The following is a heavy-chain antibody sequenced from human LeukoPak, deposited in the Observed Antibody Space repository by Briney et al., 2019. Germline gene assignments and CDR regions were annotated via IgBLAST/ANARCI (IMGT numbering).Heavy chain of an antibody. CDR3: ARDVPGGWFDP. V-gene: IGHV4-59*01. J-gene: IGHJ5*02. D-gene: IGHD3-10*01. Sequence: SETLSLTCTVSGGSISSYYWSWIRQPPGKGLEWIGCIYYSGSTNYNPSLKSRVTISVDTSKNQFSLKLSSVTAADTAVYYCARDVPGGWFDPWGQGTLVTVSS. CDR1: GGSISSYY. CDR2: IYYSGST.